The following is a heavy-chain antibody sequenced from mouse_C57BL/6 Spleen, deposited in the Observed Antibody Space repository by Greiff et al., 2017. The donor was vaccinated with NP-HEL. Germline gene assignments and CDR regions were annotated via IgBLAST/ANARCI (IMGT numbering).Heavy chain of an antibody. CDR3: ARHGGYDWAMDY. V-gene: IGHV5-12*01. D-gene: IGHD2-2*01. Sequence: DVQLQESGGGLVQPGGSLKLSCAASGFTFSDYYMYWVRQTPEKRLEWVAYISNGGGSTYYPDTVKGRFTISRDNAKNTLYLQMSRLKSEDTAMYYCARHGGYDWAMDYWGQGTSVTVSS. J-gene: IGHJ4*01. CDR1: GFTFSDYY. CDR2: ISNGGGST.